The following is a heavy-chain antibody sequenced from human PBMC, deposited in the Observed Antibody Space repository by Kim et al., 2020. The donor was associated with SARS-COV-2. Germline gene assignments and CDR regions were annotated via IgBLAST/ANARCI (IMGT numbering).Heavy chain of an antibody. CDR2: IYSGGST. CDR3: AREEKSPNYYYYGMDV. J-gene: IGHJ6*02. CDR1: GFTVSSNY. Sequence: GGSLRLSCAASGFTVSSNYMSWVRQAPGKGLEWVSVIYSGGSTYYADSVKGRFTISRDNSKNTLYLQMNSLRAEDTAVYYCAREEKSPNYYYYGMDVWGQGTTVTVSS. V-gene: IGHV3-53*01.